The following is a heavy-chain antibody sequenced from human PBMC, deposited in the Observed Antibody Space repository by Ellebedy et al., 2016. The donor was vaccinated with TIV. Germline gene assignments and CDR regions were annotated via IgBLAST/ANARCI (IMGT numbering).Heavy chain of an antibody. CDR2: IYQDGSQR. V-gene: IGHV3-7*01. J-gene: IGHJ5*01. CDR3: ARRGSYGDYAVQINNWFDS. D-gene: IGHD4-17*01. CDR1: GFSFRNYW. Sequence: PGGSLRLSCAASGFSFRNYWMGWVRQATGKGLEWVANIYQDGSQRYYVDSVKGRFTISRDNAKNSLYLQMNSLRLDDTAVYYCARRGSYGDYAVQINNWFDSWGPGTLVTVYS.